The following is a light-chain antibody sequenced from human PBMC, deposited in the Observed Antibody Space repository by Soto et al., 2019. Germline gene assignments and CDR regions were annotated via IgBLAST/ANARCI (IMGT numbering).Light chain of an antibody. CDR1: QSISNW. J-gene: IGKJ2*01. Sequence: IRMTQSPSTLSAAVGDTVTISCRARQSISNWVAWYQQKPGRAPNLLISDSSNLEAGVPPRFSGTGSGTQYTLIISGLQPDDSATYYCQQYNSDPYTFGQGTKLQI. CDR3: QQYNSDPYT. V-gene: IGKV1-5*01. CDR2: DSS.